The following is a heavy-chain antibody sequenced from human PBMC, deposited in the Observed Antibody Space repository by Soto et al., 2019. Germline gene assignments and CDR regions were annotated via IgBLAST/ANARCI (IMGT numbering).Heavy chain of an antibody. CDR3: ANVAPFSGSNNHGAFDI. Sequence: QVQLVQSGAEVKKPGASVKVSCKASGYTFTSYGISWVRQAPGQGLEWMGWISAYNGNTNYAQKLQGRVTLPTXXSXSXXYMELRSLRSDDTAVYYCANVAPFSGSNNHGAFDIWGQGTLVTVSS. CDR1: GYTFTSYG. J-gene: IGHJ3*02. CDR2: ISAYNGNT. D-gene: IGHD1-26*01. V-gene: IGHV1-18*01.